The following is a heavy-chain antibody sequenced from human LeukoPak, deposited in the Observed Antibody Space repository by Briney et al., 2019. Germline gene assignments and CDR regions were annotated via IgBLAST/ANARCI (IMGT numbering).Heavy chain of an antibody. V-gene: IGHV1-18*01. J-gene: IGHJ4*02. Sequence: ASVKVSCKASGYSFPSYGISWVRQAPGQGLEWLGWISPYNGNTNYAQNLQGRLTLTTDTSTNTAYMELRSLGSDDSAVYYCAREWTHPYYFDYWGQGTLVTVSS. CDR1: GYSFPSYG. D-gene: IGHD3/OR15-3a*01. CDR2: ISPYNGNT. CDR3: AREWTHPYYFDY.